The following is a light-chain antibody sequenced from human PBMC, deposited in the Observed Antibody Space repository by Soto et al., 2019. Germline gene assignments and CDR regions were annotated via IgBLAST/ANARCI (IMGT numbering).Light chain of an antibody. CDR2: GAS. CDR1: QSVGNS. J-gene: IGKJ5*01. V-gene: IGKV3-15*01. CDR3: QQRSNWPPVT. Sequence: VVMTQSPGTLSVSPGEGVTLSCRASQSVGNSLAWYQHQPGQAPRPLIFGASTRVTGIPARFSGSGSGTEFTLTISSLEPEDFAVYYCQQRSNWPPVTFGQGTRREIK.